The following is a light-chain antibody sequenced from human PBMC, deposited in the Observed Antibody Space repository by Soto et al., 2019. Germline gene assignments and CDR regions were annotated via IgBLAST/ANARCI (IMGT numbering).Light chain of an antibody. J-gene: IGLJ1*01. V-gene: IGLV2-14*02. CDR3: SSYAGSSNV. CDR2: EDN. Sequence: QSALTQPASVSGSPGQSITLSCTGTSSDVGNYNLVSWYQQHPGKAPKLMIYEDNKRPSGVSDHFSGSKSGNTASLTVSGLQAEDEADYYCSSYAGSSNVFGTGTKLTVL. CDR1: SSDVGNYNL.